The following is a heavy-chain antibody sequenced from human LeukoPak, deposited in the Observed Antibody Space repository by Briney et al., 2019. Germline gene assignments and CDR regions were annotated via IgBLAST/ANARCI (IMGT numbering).Heavy chain of an antibody. J-gene: IGHJ4*02. D-gene: IGHD3-22*01. Sequence: GESLKISCKGSGYSFTSYWIGWVRQMPGKGLEWMGIIYPGDSDTRYSPSFQGQVTISADKSISTAYLQWSSLKASDTAMYYRARLAGYDSSGYYPEAFDYWGQGTLVTVSS. V-gene: IGHV5-51*01. CDR2: IYPGDSDT. CDR3: ARLAGYDSSGYYPEAFDY. CDR1: GYSFTSYW.